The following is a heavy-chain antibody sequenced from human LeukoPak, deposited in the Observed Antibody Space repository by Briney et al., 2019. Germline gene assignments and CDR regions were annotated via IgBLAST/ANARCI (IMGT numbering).Heavy chain of an antibody. Sequence: PGGSLRLSCVGYGLGLRNYWMTWVRQAPGKGLECVANIKQDGRQTYYADSVKGRFTISRDNAKNSLYLQMNSLRAEDTAIYYCAKDPRVVVTAPAPYFDYWGQGTLVTVSS. V-gene: IGHV3-7*03. CDR3: AKDPRVVVTAPAPYFDY. J-gene: IGHJ4*02. CDR1: GLGLRNYW. D-gene: IGHD2-21*02. CDR2: IKQDGRQT.